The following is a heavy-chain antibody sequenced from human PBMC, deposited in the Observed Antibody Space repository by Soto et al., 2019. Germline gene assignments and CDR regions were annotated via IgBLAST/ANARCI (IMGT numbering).Heavy chain of an antibody. CDR3: ARGRSSPNFDP. CDR1: GGTFTNYV. CDR2: LIPIFGAA. V-gene: IGHV1-69*01. D-gene: IGHD6-6*01. Sequence: QVQLVQSGAEVRKPGSSVKVSCKISGGTFTNYVISWLRQAPGQGLEWMGGLIPIFGAANLAQKFQGRSTITAAESTSTVNMELSSLTSEDTAVYYCARGRSSPNFDPWGQGTLVTVSS. J-gene: IGHJ5*02.